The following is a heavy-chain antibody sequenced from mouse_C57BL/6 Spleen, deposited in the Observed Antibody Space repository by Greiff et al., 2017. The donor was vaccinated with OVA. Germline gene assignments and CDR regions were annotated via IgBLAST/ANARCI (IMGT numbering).Heavy chain of an antibody. CDR2: ISSGSGTI. V-gene: IGHV5-17*01. J-gene: IGHJ2*01. CDR3: ASLRGTAEAEDY. D-gene: IGHD3-2*02. CDR1: GFTFSDYG. Sequence: DVKLVESGGGLVKPGGSLKLSCAASGFTFSDYGMHWVRQGPGKGLEWVGYISSGSGTINYADTVKGRVTITRDTAKTTLFLQMTSLRSEDTAMYYCASLRGTAEAEDYWGQGTTLTVSS.